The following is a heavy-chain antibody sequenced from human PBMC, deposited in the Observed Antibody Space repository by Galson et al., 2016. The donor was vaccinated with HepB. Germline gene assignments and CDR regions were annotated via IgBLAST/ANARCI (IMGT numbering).Heavy chain of an antibody. CDR1: GFTFSSYA. CDR3: ARDDDYVWGTYRYTRTVPQYYFDY. D-gene: IGHD3-16*02. V-gene: IGHV3-30-3*01. Sequence: SLRLSCAASGFTFSSYAMHWVRQAPGKGLEWLPVISFDGSNNFYADSVKGRFTISRDNSKNTLYLQMNSLRAEDTAVYYCARDDDYVWGTYRYTRTVPQYYFDYWGQGTLVTVSS. J-gene: IGHJ4*02. CDR2: ISFDGSNN.